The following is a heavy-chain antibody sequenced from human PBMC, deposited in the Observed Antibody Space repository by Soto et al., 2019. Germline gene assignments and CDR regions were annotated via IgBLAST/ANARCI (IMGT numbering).Heavy chain of an antibody. Sequence: QVQLVESGGGVVQPGRSLRLSCAASGFTFSSYGMHWVRQAPGKGLEWVAHISYDGSNKHYTDSVKGRFTISRDNSKNMLKNLMRSLSAEDNAVCYCVGGQYYLNCCGQLTLGSLS. CDR2: ISYDGSNK. CDR1: GFTFSSYG. J-gene: IGHJ4*02. D-gene: IGHD1-26*01. V-gene: IGHV3-30*03. CDR3: VGGQYYLNC.